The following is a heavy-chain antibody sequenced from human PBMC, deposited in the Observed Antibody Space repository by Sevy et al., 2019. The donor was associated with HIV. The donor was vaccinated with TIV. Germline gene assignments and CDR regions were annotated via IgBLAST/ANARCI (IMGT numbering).Heavy chain of an antibody. CDR1: GFTFDDYA. CDR3: AKNYGGSYYYYYGMDV. CDR2: ISWDGGGT. J-gene: IGHJ6*02. V-gene: IGHV3-43D*03. Sequence: GGSLRLSCAASGFTFDDYAMHWVRQAPGKGLEWVSLISWDGGGTYYANSVKGRFTISRDNSKNSLYLQMNSLRAEDTALYYCAKNYGGSYYYYYGMDVWGQGTTVTVSS. D-gene: IGHD4-17*01.